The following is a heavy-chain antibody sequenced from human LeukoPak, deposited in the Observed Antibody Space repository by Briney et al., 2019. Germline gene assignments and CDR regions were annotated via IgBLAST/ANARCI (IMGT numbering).Heavy chain of an antibody. D-gene: IGHD2-15*01. V-gene: IGHV3-23*01. J-gene: IGHJ6*02. CDR2: ISGSGGST. CDR1: GFTFSSYA. CDR3: ARGYCSGCSCYSTYYYGMDV. Sequence: PGGSLRLSCAASGFTFSSYAMSWVRQAPGKGLEWVSAISGSGGSTYYADSVKGRFTISRDNSKNTLYLQMNSLRAEDTAVYYCARGYCSGCSCYSTYYYGMDVWGQGTTVTVSS.